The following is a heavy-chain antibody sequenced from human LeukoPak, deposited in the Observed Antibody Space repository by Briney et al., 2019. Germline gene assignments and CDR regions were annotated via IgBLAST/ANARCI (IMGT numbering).Heavy chain of an antibody. J-gene: IGHJ4*02. Sequence: SETLSLTCTVSGGSMSTYFWSWIRQPAGKGLEWIGRIYTSGSTNYNPSLKSRVTMSVDRARNQFSLKLSSVTAADTAVYYCARGDDPAEYWGQGTLVTVSS. CDR2: IYTSGST. V-gene: IGHV4-4*07. CDR1: GGSMSTYF. CDR3: ARGDDPAEY.